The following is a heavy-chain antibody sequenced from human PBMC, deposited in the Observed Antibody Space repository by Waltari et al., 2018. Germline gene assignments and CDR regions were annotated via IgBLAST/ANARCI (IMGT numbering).Heavy chain of an antibody. CDR2: IHPMFGTT. V-gene: IGHV1-69*13. J-gene: IGHJ6*03. CDR1: GGTFRSSA. Sequence: QVQLVQSGAEVKKPGSSVKVSCKAFGGTFRSSAITWVRQAPGQGLEWMGRIHPMFGTTNYAQKFQGRVTITADKSTSTAYMELSGLRSEDTAVYYCARDPPGRGYYHTYYMDVWGKGTTVTISS. D-gene: IGHD2-8*02. CDR3: ARDPPGRGYYHTYYMDV.